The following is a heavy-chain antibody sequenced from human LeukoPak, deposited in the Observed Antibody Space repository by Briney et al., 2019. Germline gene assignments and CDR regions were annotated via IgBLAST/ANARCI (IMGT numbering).Heavy chain of an antibody. V-gene: IGHV3-21*01. J-gene: IGHJ4*02. CDR3: ARDRARSYYYDSSGYYSPFDY. Sequence: GGSLRLSCAASGFTFSSYSMNWVRQAPGKGLEWVSSISSSSSYIYYADSVKGRFTISRDNAKNSLYLQMSSLRAEDTAVYYCARDRARSYYYDSSGYYSPFDYWGQGTLVTVSS. CDR2: ISSSSSYI. CDR1: GFTFSSYS. D-gene: IGHD3-22*01.